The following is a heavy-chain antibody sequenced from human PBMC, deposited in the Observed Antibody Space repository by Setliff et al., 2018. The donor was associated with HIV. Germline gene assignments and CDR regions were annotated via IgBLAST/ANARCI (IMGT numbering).Heavy chain of an antibody. CDR2: TNPNSGGT. Sequence: GASVKVSCKASGGSFGRFAINWVRQAPGQGLEWMGWTNPNSGGTNYARKFQGRVTMTRDTSISTAYMELNSLRSDDTAVYYCATAGGRSWFDPWGPGTLVTVSS. D-gene: IGHD3-16*01. CDR1: GGSFGRFA. J-gene: IGHJ5*02. CDR3: ATAGGRSWFDP. V-gene: IGHV1-2*02.